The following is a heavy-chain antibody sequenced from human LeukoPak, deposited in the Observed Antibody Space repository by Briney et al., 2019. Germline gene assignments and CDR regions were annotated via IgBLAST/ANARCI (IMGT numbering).Heavy chain of an antibody. J-gene: IGHJ4*02. V-gene: IGHV1-69*13. CDR1: GGTFSSYA. CDR3: ARGLTVRAAAGTGY. CDR2: IIPIFGTA. D-gene: IGHD6-13*01. Sequence: ASVKVSCKASGGTFSSYAISWVRQAPGQGLEWMGGIIPIFGTANYAQKFQGRVTITADESTSTAYMELSSLRSEDTAVYYCARGLTVRAAAGTGYWGQGTLVTVSS.